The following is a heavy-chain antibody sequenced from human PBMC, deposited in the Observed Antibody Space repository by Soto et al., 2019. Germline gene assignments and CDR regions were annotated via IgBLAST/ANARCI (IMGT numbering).Heavy chain of an antibody. CDR2: IYYSGST. Sequence: SETLSLTCTGSGGSISSYYWTWIRQPPGRGLEWIGYIYYSGSTNYNPSLKSRVTISVDTSKNQFSLKLSSVTAADTAVYCCARDDLYGDPIFWGQGTLVTLSS. CDR3: ARDDLYGDPIF. J-gene: IGHJ4*02. CDR1: GGSISSYY. D-gene: IGHD4-17*01. V-gene: IGHV4-59*01.